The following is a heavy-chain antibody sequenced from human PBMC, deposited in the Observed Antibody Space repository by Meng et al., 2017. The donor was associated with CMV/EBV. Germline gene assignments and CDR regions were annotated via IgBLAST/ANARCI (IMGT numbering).Heavy chain of an antibody. V-gene: IGHV1-2*02. CDR1: GYTFTGYY. CDR2: INPNSGGT. CDR3: ARDRGRFGEFDY. J-gene: IGHJ4*02. D-gene: IGHD3-10*01. Sequence: VQLVQSGGEVKKPGASVKVSCKASGYTFTGYYMNWVRQAPGQGLEWMGWINPNSGGTNYAQKFQGRATMTRDTSISTAYMELSRLRSDDTAVYYCARDRGRFGEFDYWGQGTLVTVSS.